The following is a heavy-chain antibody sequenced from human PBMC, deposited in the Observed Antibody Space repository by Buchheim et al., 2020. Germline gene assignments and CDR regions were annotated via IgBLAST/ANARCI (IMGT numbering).Heavy chain of an antibody. D-gene: IGHD6-19*01. CDR2: IWYDEKTK. Sequence: QVQLVESGGGVVQPGTSLRLSCGASGFTFWDSAMHWVRQAPGKGLEWVTMIWYDEKTKYYADSVKGRFTVSRDNSNNMVSLQMNNLRVEDTAVYYCARDPPQSGWSFAAWGQGTL. J-gene: IGHJ5*02. CDR1: GFTFWDSA. V-gene: IGHV3-33*01. CDR3: ARDPPQSGWSFAA.